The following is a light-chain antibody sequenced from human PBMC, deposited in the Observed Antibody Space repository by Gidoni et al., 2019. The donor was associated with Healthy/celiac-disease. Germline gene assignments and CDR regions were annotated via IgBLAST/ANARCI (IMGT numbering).Light chain of an antibody. J-gene: IGLJ2*01. Sequence: QSALTQPASVSGSPGQSITISCTGTSSDVGGYNYVSWYQQHPGKAPKLMLYEVSNRPSGVPDRFSGSKSGNTASLTISGLQAEDEADYYCSSYTSSSTLVVFGGGTKLTVL. V-gene: IGLV2-14*01. CDR3: SSYTSSSTLVV. CDR2: EVS. CDR1: SSDVGGYNY.